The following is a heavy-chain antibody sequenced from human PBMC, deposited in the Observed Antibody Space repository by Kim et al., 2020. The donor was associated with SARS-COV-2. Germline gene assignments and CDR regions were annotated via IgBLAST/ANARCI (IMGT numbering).Heavy chain of an antibody. CDR1: GGSFSGYY. Sequence: SETLSLTCAVYGGSFSGYYWSWIRQPPGKGLEWIGEINHSGSTNYNPSLKSRVTISVDTSKNQFSLKLSSVTAADTAVYYCARVSVTSVLHYYYGMDVWGQGTTVTVSS. J-gene: IGHJ6*02. CDR2: INHSGST. V-gene: IGHV4-34*01. D-gene: IGHD4-4*01. CDR3: ARVSVTSVLHYYYGMDV.